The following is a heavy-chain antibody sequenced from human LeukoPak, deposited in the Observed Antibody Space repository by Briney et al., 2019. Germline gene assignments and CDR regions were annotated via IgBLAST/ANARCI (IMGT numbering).Heavy chain of an antibody. CDR2: ISRNRNIT. Sequence: GGSLRLSCAASGFTFSSYGMHWVRQAPGKGLVWVSRISRNRNITMYADSVEGRFTISRDNAKNTVYLQMNSLRVEDTAVYYCVPGGYCKSFTCFYDAFDIWGQGTMVTVSS. CDR1: GFTFSSYG. D-gene: IGHD2-15*01. J-gene: IGHJ3*02. CDR3: VPGGYCKSFTCFYDAFDI. V-gene: IGHV3-74*03.